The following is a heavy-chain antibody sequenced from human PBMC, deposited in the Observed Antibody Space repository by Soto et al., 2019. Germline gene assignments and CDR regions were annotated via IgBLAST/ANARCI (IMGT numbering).Heavy chain of an antibody. Sequence: TPSPTCPFSGGFISRGGYYWNWIRPQPGEGLEWIGLIYYSGSPNYNPSLKSRVTISVDTSRNQFSLRLSSVTAADTAVYYCARGQFSSSWYRFDNMDVWGQGTTVTVSS. D-gene: IGHD6-13*01. CDR3: ARGQFSSSWYRFDNMDV. V-gene: IGHV4-31*03. CDR1: GGFISRGGYY. CDR2: IYYSGSP. J-gene: IGHJ6*02.